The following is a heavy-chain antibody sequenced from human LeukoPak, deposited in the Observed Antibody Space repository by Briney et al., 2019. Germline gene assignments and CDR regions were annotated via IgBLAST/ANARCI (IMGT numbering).Heavy chain of an antibody. CDR2: IIPIFGTA. D-gene: IGHD6-6*01. CDR1: RGTFSSYA. V-gene: IGHV1-69*01. Sequence: SVKVSCKASRGTFSSYAISWVRQAPGQGLEWMGGIIPIFGTANYAQKFQGRVTITADESTSTAYMELSSLRSEATAVYYCARLQQSAIAARAVDYWGQGTLVTVSS. J-gene: IGHJ4*02. CDR3: ARLQQSAIAARAVDY.